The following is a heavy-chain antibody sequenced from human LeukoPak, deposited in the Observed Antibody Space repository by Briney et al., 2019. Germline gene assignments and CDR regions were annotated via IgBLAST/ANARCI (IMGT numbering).Heavy chain of an antibody. CDR1: GGSISSYY. V-gene: IGHV4-59*01. CDR3: AREGTDWDNWFDP. D-gene: IGHD2-21*01. J-gene: IGHJ5*02. CDR2: IYYTGST. Sequence: SETLSLTCTVSGGSISSYYWSWIRQPPGKGLEWIGYIYYTGSTNYNPSLKSRVTISVDTSKNRFSLKLNSVTAADTAVYFCAREGTDWDNWFDPWGQGTLVTVSS.